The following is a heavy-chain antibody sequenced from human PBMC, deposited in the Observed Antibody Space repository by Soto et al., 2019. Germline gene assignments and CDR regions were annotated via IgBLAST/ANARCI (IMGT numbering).Heavy chain of an antibody. CDR2: MNPNSGNT. D-gene: IGHD1-26*01. Sequence: GSSVKVSCKASGYTFTSYDINWVLQATGQGLEWMGCMNPNSGNTGYAQKFQGRVTMTRNTSISTAYMELSSLRSEDTAVYYCARGSNPGGAKTRWFDPRGQGTLVTVS. J-gene: IGHJ5*02. V-gene: IGHV1-8*01. CDR3: ARGSNPGGAKTRWFDP. CDR1: GYTFTSYD.